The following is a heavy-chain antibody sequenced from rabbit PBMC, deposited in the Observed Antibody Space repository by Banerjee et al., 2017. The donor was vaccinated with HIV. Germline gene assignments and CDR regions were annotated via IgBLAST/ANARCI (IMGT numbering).Heavy chain of an antibody. CDR1: GFLLASHY. Sequence: QLKESGGGLDQPGGSLTHTFTVSGFLLASHYMSWVRQAPGKGLEWIGYVDTVFGAPYYASWVNGRFTVSSHNAQNTLYLQLNSLTAADTATYFCGRDLPYASSDFLWGQGTLVTVS. CDR2: VDTVFGAP. J-gene: IGHJ4*01. CDR3: GRDLPYASSDFL. V-gene: IGHV1S7*01. D-gene: IGHD1-1*01.